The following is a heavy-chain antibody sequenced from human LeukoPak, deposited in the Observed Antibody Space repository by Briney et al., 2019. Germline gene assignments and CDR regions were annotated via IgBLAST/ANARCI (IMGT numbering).Heavy chain of an antibody. J-gene: IGHJ3*01. Sequence: GGSLRLSCAASGFTFSSYDMHWVRQAPGKGLEWVAFIRYDGSNEYYADSVKGRFTISRDNSKNTLYLQMNSLRAEDTAVYFCARQRAFDVWGQGTMVTVSS. CDR3: ARQRAFDV. CDR2: IRYDGSNE. V-gene: IGHV3-30*02. CDR1: GFTFSSYD.